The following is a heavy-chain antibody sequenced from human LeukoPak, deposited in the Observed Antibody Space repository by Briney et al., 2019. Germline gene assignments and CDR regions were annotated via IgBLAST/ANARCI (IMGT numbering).Heavy chain of an antibody. D-gene: IGHD3-3*01. CDR2: INAGNGNT. CDR1: GCTFTSYA. Sequence: ASVKVSCKASGCTFTSYAMHWVRQAPGQRLEWLGWINAGNGNTKYSQNFQGRVTIIRDTSASTAYMELSSLRSEDTAVYYCARDEARITIFGVVGYFDYWGQGTLVTVSS. J-gene: IGHJ4*02. V-gene: IGHV1-3*01. CDR3: ARDEARITIFGVVGYFDY.